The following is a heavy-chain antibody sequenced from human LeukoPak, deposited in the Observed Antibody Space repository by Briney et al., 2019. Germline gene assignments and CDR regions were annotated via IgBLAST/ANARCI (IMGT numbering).Heavy chain of an antibody. CDR1: GYTFTSYD. CDR3: ARVTLDYYYYYMDV. Sequence: ASVKVSCKASGYTFTSYDINWVRQATGQGLEWMGWMNPNSGNTGYAQKFQGRVTITRNTSISTAYMEQSSLRSEDTAVYYCARVTLDYYYYYMDVWGKGTTVTVSS. CDR2: MNPNSGNT. V-gene: IGHV1-8*03. J-gene: IGHJ6*03.